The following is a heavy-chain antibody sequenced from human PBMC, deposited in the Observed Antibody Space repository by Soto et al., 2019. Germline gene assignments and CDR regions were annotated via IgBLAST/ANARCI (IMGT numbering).Heavy chain of an antibody. J-gene: IGHJ5*02. CDR1: GGSMSEYF. CDR2: IYYLGTT. V-gene: IGHV4-59*01. CDR3: AREVXXRYPFDP. D-gene: IGHD1-26*01. Sequence: PEETLSLTCSASGGSMSEYFWSWIRQSPGKGLEWIGYIYYLGTTDHNPSLKSRVTISVDTSKRLLSLNLSSMTAADTAMYYCAREVXXRYPFDPWGQAALVTVSS.